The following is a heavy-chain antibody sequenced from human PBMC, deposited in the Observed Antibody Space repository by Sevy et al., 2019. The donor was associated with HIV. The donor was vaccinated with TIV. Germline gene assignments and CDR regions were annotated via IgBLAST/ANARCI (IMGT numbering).Heavy chain of an antibody. D-gene: IGHD4-4*01. CDR1: GFIFSNFG. Sequence: GGSLRLSCAASGFIFSNFGINWVRQAPGKGLEWVAIIWHDGTKKHYLESVKGRFTISRDNSKNTVYLQMNSLRVEDSGTYYCVRVTPDEYGTTLDSRGLGTLVTVSS. CDR2: IWHDGTKK. CDR3: VRVTPDEYGTTLDS. V-gene: IGHV3-33*01. J-gene: IGHJ4*02.